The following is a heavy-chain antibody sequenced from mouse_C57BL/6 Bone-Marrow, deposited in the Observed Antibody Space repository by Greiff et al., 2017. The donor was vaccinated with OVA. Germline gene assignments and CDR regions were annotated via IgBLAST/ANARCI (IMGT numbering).Heavy chain of an antibody. CDR3: ARYCYGSDY. Sequence: QVQLQQSGAELVRPGTSVKVSCKASGYAFTNYLIEWVKQRPGQGLEWIGVINPGSGGTNYNEKFKGKATLTADKSSSTAYMQLSSLTSEDSAVYFCARYCYGSDYWGQGTTLTVSS. CDR1: GYAFTNYL. D-gene: IGHD1-1*01. CDR2: INPGSGGT. J-gene: IGHJ2*01. V-gene: IGHV1-54*01.